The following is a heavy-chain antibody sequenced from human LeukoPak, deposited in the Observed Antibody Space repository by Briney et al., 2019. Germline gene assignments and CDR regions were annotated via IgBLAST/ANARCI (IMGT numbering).Heavy chain of an antibody. D-gene: IGHD3-3*01. CDR2: IYYSGST. V-gene: IGHV4-59*12. CDR1: GGSISSYY. Sequence: SETLSLTCTVSGGSISSYYWSWIRQPPGKGLEWIGYIYYSGSTNYNPSLKSRVTISVDTSKNQFSLKLSSVTAADTAVYYCARDYDFWSGYYPTPRYYFDYWGQGTLVTVSS. CDR3: ARDYDFWSGYYPTPRYYFDY. J-gene: IGHJ4*02.